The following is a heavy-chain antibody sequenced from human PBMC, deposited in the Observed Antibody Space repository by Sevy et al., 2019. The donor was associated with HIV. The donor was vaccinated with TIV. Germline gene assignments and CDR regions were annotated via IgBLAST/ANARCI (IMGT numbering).Heavy chain of an antibody. CDR2: INTNTGIP. CDR1: GYNIKNYA. V-gene: IGHV7-4-1*02. CDR3: ASPFLYMNAPEADY. J-gene: IGHJ4*02. D-gene: IGHD3-16*01. Sequence: ASVKVSCKASGYNIKNYAINWVGQATGQGLEWMGWINTNTGIPTYAQAFEGRFVFSLDTSVSTAYLQITSLEAEDTAIYFCASPFLYMNAPEADYWGQGTLVTVSS.